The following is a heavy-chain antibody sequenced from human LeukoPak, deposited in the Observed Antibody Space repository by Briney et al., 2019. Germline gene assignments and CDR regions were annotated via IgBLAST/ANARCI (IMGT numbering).Heavy chain of an antibody. J-gene: IGHJ4*02. CDR2: IRYDGSNK. V-gene: IGHV3-30*02. CDR3: AKDQVGASGY. D-gene: IGHD1-26*01. Sequence: PGGSLRLSCAASGFTFSSYGMHWVRQAPGKGLEWVAFIRYDGSNKYYADSVKGRFTISRDNSKNTLYLQMNSLRAEDTAVYYCAKDQVGASGYWGQGTLVTVSS. CDR1: GFTFSSYG.